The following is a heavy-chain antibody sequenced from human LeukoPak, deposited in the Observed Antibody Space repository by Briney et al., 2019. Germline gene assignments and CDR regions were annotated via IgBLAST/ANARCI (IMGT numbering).Heavy chain of an antibody. CDR3: ARVSGRYFDWLFPSYYYGMDV. CDR2: ISAYNGNT. J-gene: IGHJ6*02. Sequence: GASVKVSCKASGYTFTSYGISWVRQAPGQGLEWMGWISAYNGNTNYAQKLQGRDTMTTDTSTSTAYMELRSLRSDDTAVYYCARVSGRYFDWLFPSYYYGMDVWGQGTTVTVSS. D-gene: IGHD3-9*01. CDR1: GYTFTSYG. V-gene: IGHV1-18*01.